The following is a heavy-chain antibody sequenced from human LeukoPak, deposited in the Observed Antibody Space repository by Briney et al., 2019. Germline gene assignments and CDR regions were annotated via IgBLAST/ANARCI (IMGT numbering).Heavy chain of an antibody. CDR2: IIPIFDTS. CDR1: GDTFSSYA. CDR3: ARLKRGIGAAGTSLRGWFDP. Sequence: SVKVSCKASGDTFSSYAITWVRQAPGQGLEWMGGIIPIFDTSNYAQKFQGRVTFTSDDSTSTAYMELSSLRSEDTAVYYCARLKRGIGAAGTSLRGWFDPWGQGTLVTVSS. V-gene: IGHV1-69*13. D-gene: IGHD6-13*01. J-gene: IGHJ5*02.